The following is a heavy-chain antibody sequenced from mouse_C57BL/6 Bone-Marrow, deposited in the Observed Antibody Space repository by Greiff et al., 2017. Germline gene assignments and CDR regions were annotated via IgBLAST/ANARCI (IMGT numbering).Heavy chain of an antibody. CDR1: GFTFSDYY. CDR2: INYDGSST. CDR3: ARALYDGYLFDY. J-gene: IGHJ2*01. Sequence: EVKVVESEGGLVQPGSSMKLSCTASGFTFSDYYMAWVRQVPEKGLEWVANINYDGSSTYYLDSLKSRFIISRDNAKNILYLQMSSLKSEDTATYYCARALYDGYLFDYWGQGTTLTVSS. V-gene: IGHV5-16*01. D-gene: IGHD2-3*01.